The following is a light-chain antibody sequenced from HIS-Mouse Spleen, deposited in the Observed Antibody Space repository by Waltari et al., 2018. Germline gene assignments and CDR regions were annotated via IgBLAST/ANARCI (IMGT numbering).Light chain of an antibody. CDR1: SSDVGGYNY. CDR3: SSYTSSSTWV. Sequence: QSALTQPASVSGSPGQSITISCTGTSSDVGGYNYVSWYQQHPGKAPKLMIYEVSNRPSGGSNRFSGYKSCNTAALTISGLQAEDEADYYCSSYTSSSTWVFGGGTKLTVL. V-gene: IGLV2-14*01. CDR2: EVS. J-gene: IGLJ3*02.